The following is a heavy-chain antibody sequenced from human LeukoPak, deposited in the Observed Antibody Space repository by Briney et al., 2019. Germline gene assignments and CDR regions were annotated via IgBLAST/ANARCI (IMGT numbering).Heavy chain of an antibody. Sequence: SETLSLTCTVSGGSISNYYLNWIRQPPGKGLEWVGHIYYSGSTSYNPSLKSRVTISVDTSKNQFSLNLSSVTAADTTVYYCAREFYYDSSFSFDIWGQGTMVTVSS. CDR3: AREFYYDSSFSFDI. D-gene: IGHD3-22*01. CDR2: IYYSGST. CDR1: GGSISNYY. J-gene: IGHJ3*02. V-gene: IGHV4-59*01.